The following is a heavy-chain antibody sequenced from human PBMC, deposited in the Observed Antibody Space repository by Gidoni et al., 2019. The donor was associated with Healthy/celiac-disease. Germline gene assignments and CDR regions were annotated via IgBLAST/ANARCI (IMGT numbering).Heavy chain of an antibody. D-gene: IGHD2-2*01. CDR1: GGSISSYY. CDR3: AREGPAMTGWFDP. CDR2: IYYRGST. J-gene: IGHJ5*02. V-gene: IGHV4-59*01. Sequence: QVQLQESGPGLVKPSETLSLTCTVSGGSISSYYWSWIRQPPGKGLEWIGYIYYRGSTNYNPSLKSRVTISVDTSKNQFSLKLSSVTAADTAVYYCAREGPAMTGWFDPWGQGTLVTVSS.